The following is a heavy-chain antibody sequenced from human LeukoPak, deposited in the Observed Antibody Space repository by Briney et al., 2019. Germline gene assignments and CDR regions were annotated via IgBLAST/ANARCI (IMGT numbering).Heavy chain of an antibody. CDR1: GGSISSYY. V-gene: IGHV4-59*01. Sequence: SETLSLTCTVSGGSISSYYRSWIRQPPGKGLEWIGYIYYSGSTNYNPSLKSRVTISVDTSKNQFSLKLSSVTAADTAVYYCARERGQLWSEGPFDYWGQGTLVTVSS. CDR3: ARERGQLWSEGPFDY. D-gene: IGHD5-18*01. CDR2: IYYSGST. J-gene: IGHJ4*02.